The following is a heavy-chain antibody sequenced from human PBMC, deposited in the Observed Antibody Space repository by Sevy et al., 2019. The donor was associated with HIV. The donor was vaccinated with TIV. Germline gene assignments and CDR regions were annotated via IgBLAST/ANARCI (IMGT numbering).Heavy chain of an antibody. J-gene: IGHJ4*01. D-gene: IGHD2-15*01. CDR1: GFTFSIYY. CDR2: IKSDGSDK. Sequence: GGSLRLSCAASGFTFSIYYMTWARQAPGKGLEWVANIKSDGSDKYYVDSVKSRFTISRDNAKNSLYLQMNSLTAEDTAVYYCARYGGYIDHWGHGTLVTVSS. CDR3: ARYGGYIDH. V-gene: IGHV3-7*01.